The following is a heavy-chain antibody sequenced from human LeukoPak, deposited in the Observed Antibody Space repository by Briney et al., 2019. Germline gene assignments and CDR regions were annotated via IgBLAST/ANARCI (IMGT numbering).Heavy chain of an antibody. CDR2: INHSGST. CDR1: GGSFSGYY. CDR3: ARSFSGYFDY. Sequence: PETLSLTCAVYGGSFSGYYWSWIRQPPGKGLEWIGGINHSGSTNHNPSLKSRVTISVDTSKNQFSLKLSSVTAADTAVYYCARSFSGYFDYWGQGTLVTVSS. J-gene: IGHJ4*02. D-gene: IGHD3-22*01. V-gene: IGHV4-34*01.